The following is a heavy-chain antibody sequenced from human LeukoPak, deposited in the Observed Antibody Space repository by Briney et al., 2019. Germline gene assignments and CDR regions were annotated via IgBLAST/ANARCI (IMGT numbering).Heavy chain of an antibody. CDR1: GGTFASYA. J-gene: IGHJ5*02. Sequence: SVKVSCKASGGTFASYATSGGRQAPGQGREWMGGNIPIFGTPNSAHTSQGRVTITADKSTSTAYMELSRLRSEATAVYYCAREETSGDILTGYFPPNWFDPWGQGTLVTVSS. D-gene: IGHD3-9*01. CDR2: NIPIFGTP. CDR3: AREETSGDILTGYFPPNWFDP. V-gene: IGHV1-69*06.